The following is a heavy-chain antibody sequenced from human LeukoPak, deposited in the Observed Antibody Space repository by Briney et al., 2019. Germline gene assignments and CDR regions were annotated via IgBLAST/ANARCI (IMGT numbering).Heavy chain of an antibody. V-gene: IGHV1-2*02. CDR3: AREGDFGSYPFDY. Sequence: ASVKVACKASGYKFTGYYIHWVRQTPGQGLEWMGWINPKSGATDCAQKFQGRVLVTRDTSVSTVYMELRSLRSDDTAVYYCAREGDFGSYPFDYWGQGTLVIVAS. D-gene: IGHD3-3*01. CDR1: GYKFTGYY. J-gene: IGHJ4*02. CDR2: INPKSGAT.